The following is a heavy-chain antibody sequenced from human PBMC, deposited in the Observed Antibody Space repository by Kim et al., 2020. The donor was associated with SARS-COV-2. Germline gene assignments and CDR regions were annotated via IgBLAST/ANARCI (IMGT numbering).Heavy chain of an antibody. D-gene: IGHD3-3*01. CDR1: GFIFSNYW. CDR2: IDTDGSGT. V-gene: IGHV3-74*01. J-gene: IGHJ4*02. Sequence: GGSLRLSCAASGFIFSNYWMHWVRQAPGKGLMWVSRIDTDGSGTSYADSVKGRFTISRDNAKNTVYLQMNSLRAEDTAVYYCTTVLEKWGQGTLVTVSS. CDR3: TTVLEK.